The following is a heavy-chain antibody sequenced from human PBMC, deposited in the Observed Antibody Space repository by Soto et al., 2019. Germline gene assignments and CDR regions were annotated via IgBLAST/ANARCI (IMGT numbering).Heavy chain of an antibody. Sequence: ASVKVSCKASGYTFTGYYMHWVRQAPGQGLEWMGWINPNSGGTNYAQKFQGWVTMTRDTSISTAYMELSRLRSDDTAVYYCARDRRGYCSSTSCYYCYGMDVWGQGTTVTVSS. CDR3: ARDRRGYCSSTSCYYCYGMDV. D-gene: IGHD2-2*01. J-gene: IGHJ6*02. V-gene: IGHV1-2*04. CDR1: GYTFTGYY. CDR2: INPNSGGT.